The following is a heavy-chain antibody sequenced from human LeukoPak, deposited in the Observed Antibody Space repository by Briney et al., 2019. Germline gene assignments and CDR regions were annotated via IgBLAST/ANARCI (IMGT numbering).Heavy chain of an antibody. V-gene: IGHV1-46*01. CDR3: ARESPITMVPDY. CDR2: INPSGGST. J-gene: IGHJ4*02. CDR1: GYTFTSYY. Sequence: GESLKISCKGSGYTFTSYYMHWVRQAPGQGLEWMGIINPSGGSTSYAQKFQGRVTMTRDTSTSTVYMELSSLRSEDTAVYYCARESPITMVPDYWGQGTLVTVSS. D-gene: IGHD3-10*01.